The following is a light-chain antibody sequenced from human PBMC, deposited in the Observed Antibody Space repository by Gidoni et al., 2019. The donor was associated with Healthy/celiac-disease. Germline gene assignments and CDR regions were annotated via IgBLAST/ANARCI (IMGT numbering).Light chain of an antibody. V-gene: IGKV4-1*01. CDR1: QSVLYSSNNKNY. CDR2: WAS. CDR3: QQYYSTLWT. J-gene: IGKJ1*01. Sequence: DIVMTQSPDSLAVSLGERATINCKSSQSVLYSSNNKNYLAWYQQKPVQPPKLLIYWASTRESGVPDRFSGSGSATDFTLTISSLQAEDVAVYYCQQYYSTLWTFGQGTKVEIK.